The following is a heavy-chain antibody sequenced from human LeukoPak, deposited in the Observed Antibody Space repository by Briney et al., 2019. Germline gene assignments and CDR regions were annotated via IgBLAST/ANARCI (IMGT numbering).Heavy chain of an antibody. V-gene: IGHV3-30*04. CDR2: ISYDGSNK. CDR1: GFTFSSYA. D-gene: IGHD5-24*01. Sequence: GGSLRLSCAAYGFTFSSYAMHWVRQAPGKGLGWVAVISYDGSNKYYADSVKGRFTISRDNSKNTLYLQMNSLRAEDTAVYYCARGRDGYNPTPLGYWGQGTLVTVSS. CDR3: ARGRDGYNPTPLGY. J-gene: IGHJ4*02.